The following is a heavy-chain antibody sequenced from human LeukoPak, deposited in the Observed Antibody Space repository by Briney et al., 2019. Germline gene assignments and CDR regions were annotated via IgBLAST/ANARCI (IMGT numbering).Heavy chain of an antibody. CDR1: GFTFSSHA. CDR2: INSDGRTT. V-gene: IGHV3-74*01. CDR3: AMIKEG. D-gene: IGHD3-22*01. J-gene: IGHJ4*02. Sequence: PGGSLRLSCAASGFTFSSHAMSWVRQAPGKGLVWVSRINSDGRTTTYADSVKGRFTISRDNAKNTLYLQMNSLRAEDTAVYYCAMIKEGWGQGTLVTVSS.